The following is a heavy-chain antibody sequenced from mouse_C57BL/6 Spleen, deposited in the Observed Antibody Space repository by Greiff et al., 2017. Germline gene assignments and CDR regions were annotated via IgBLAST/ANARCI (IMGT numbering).Heavy chain of an antibody. Sequence: QVQLKQPGAELVKPGASVKLSCKASGYTFTSYWMQWVKQRPGQGLEWIGEIDPSDSYTNYNQKFKGKATLTVDTSSSTAYMQLSSLTSEDSAVYYCATYYYGSSYVGYWGQGTTLTVSS. CDR1: GYTFTSYW. D-gene: IGHD1-1*01. CDR2: IDPSDSYT. V-gene: IGHV1-50*01. CDR3: ATYYYGSSYVGY. J-gene: IGHJ2*01.